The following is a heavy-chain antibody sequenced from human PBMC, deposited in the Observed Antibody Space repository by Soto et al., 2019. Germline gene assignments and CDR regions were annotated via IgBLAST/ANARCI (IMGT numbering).Heavy chain of an antibody. V-gene: IGHV3-7*05. CDR3: VRALQS. D-gene: IGHD4-4*01. CDR1: GFTFSSYW. J-gene: IGHJ5*02. Sequence: GESLKISCATSGFTFSSYWMNWVRQAPGKGLEWVANIKQDGSQKYYVDSVKGRFTISRDNAKNSVYQQMNSLRAEDTAVYYCVRALQSWGQGTLVTVSS. CDR2: IKQDGSQK.